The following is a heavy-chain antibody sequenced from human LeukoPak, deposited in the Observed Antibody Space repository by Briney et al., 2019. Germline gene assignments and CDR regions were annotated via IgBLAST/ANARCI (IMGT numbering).Heavy chain of an antibody. CDR2: ISYDGSNK. V-gene: IGHV3-30*04. CDR3: ARVRGVLRYFDWPDAFDI. Sequence: PGRSLRLSCAASGFTFSSYAMHWVRQAPGKGLEWVAVISYDGSNKYYADSVKGRFTISRDNSKNTLYLQMNSLRAEDTAVYYCARVRGVLRYFDWPDAFDIWGQGTMVTVSS. D-gene: IGHD3-9*01. J-gene: IGHJ3*02. CDR1: GFTFSSYA.